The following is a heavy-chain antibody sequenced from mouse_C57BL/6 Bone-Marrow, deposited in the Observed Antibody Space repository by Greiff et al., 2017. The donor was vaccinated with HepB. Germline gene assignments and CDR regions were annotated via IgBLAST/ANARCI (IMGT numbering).Heavy chain of an antibody. CDR2: IYPRSGNT. CDR1: GYTFTSYG. J-gene: IGHJ3*01. D-gene: IGHD2-4*01. V-gene: IGHV1-81*01. CDR3: ARAMELRRRAWFAY. Sequence: VQLQQSGAELARPGASVKLSCKASGYTFTSYGIRWVKQRTGQGLEWIGEIYPRSGNTYYNEKFKGKATLTADKSSSTAYMELRSLTSEDSAVYFCARAMELRRRAWFAYWGQGTLVTVSA.